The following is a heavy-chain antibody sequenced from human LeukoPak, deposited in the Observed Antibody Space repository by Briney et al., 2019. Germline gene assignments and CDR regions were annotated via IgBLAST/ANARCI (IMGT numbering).Heavy chain of an antibody. J-gene: IGHJ6*02. D-gene: IGHD5-18*01. CDR1: GGSISSYY. CDR2: IYTSGST. Sequence: SETLSLTCTVSGGSISSYYWSWIRQPAGKGLEWIGRIYTSGSTNYNPSLKSRVTMSVDTSKNQFPLKLSSVTAADTAVYYCAREVGYSYGLLAQYYYYYGMDVWGQGTTVTVSS. V-gene: IGHV4-4*07. CDR3: AREVGYSYGLLAQYYYYYGMDV.